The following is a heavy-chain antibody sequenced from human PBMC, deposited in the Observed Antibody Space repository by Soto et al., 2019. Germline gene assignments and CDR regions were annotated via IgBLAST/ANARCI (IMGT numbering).Heavy chain of an antibody. CDR1: GFTFSSYE. V-gene: IGHV3-48*03. D-gene: IGHD2-2*02. CDR2: ISSSGSTI. CDR3: ARDRGAVILTALDY. J-gene: IGHJ4*02. Sequence: PGGSLRLSCAASGFTFSSYEMNWVRQAPGKGLEWVSYISSSGSTIYYADSVKGRFTISRDNAKNSLYLQMNSLRAEDTAVYYCARDRGAVILTALDYWGQGTLVTVSS.